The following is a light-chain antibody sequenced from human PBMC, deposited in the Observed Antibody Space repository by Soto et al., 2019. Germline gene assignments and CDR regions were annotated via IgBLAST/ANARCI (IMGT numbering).Light chain of an antibody. Sequence: DIQMTQSPSTLSGSVGDRVTITSRASQTISSWLAWYQQKPGKAPKLLIYKASTVKSGVPSRFSGSGSGTEFTLTISSLQPDDFATYYCQHYNSYSEAFGQGTKVDIK. CDR2: KAS. CDR3: QHYNSYSEA. CDR1: QTISSW. V-gene: IGKV1-5*03. J-gene: IGKJ1*01.